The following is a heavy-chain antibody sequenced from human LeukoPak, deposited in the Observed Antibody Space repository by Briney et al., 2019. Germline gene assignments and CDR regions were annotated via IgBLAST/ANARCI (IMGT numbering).Heavy chain of an antibody. V-gene: IGHV3-30-3*01. Sequence: GKSLRLSCAASGFTFSGYPIHWVRQAPGKGLEWVAVISYDGNNKYYADSVKGRFTISRDNSKNTLYLQMNSLRAEDTAVYYCARDYEMATISGFDYWGQGTLVTVSS. D-gene: IGHD5-24*01. CDR2: ISYDGNNK. CDR1: GFTFSGYP. J-gene: IGHJ4*02. CDR3: ARDYEMATISGFDY.